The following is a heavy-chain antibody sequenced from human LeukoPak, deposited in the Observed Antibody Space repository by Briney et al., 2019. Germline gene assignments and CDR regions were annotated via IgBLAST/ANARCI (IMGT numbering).Heavy chain of an antibody. J-gene: IGHJ6*03. CDR2: IKQDGSEK. CDR3: AKGARPYYYYYYMDV. V-gene: IGHV3-7*01. CDR1: GFTFSSYW. Sequence: PGGSLRLSCAASGFTFSSYWMSWVRQAPGKGLEWVANIKQDGSEKYYADSVKGRFTISRDNSKNTLYLQMNSLRAEDTAVYYCAKGARPYYYYYYMDVWGKGTTVTVSS.